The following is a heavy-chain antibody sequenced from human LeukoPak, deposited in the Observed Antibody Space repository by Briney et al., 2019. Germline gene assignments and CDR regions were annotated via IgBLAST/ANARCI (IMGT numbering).Heavy chain of an antibody. J-gene: IGHJ3*02. Sequence: ASETLSLTCTVSGGSISSSSYYWGWIRQPPGKGLEWIGSIYYSGSTYYNPSLKSRVTISVDTSKNQFSLKLSSVTAADTAVYYCARLWFYPGYYYDSSGYFRQDAFDIWGQGTMVTVSS. CDR3: ARLWFYPGYYYDSSGYFRQDAFDI. CDR1: GGSISSSSYY. V-gene: IGHV4-39*01. D-gene: IGHD3-22*01. CDR2: IYYSGST.